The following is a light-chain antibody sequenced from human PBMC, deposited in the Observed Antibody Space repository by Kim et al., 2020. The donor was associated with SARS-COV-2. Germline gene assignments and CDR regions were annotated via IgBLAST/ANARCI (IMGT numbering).Light chain of an antibody. CDR1: QSVSSND. Sequence: SPGERATLSGRASQSVSSNDLAWYQQKPGQAPRLLIYGASNRANGIPDRFSGSGSGTDFTLTIDRLEPEDCAVYYCQQYENSPWTFGQGTKVDIK. J-gene: IGKJ1*01. CDR3: QQYENSPWT. CDR2: GAS. V-gene: IGKV3-20*01.